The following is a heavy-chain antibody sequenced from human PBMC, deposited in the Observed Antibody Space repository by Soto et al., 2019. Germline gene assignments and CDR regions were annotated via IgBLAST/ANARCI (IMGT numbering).Heavy chain of an antibody. Sequence: QVKLVESGGGVVQPGRSLRLSCAASGFSFSSYAMHWVRQAPGKGLEWLSFISYDGRNEYYADSVKGRFTVSRDSSENTLYLQINTLKPEDTAVYYCARDGCPNGVFFNDYWGQGTLVTVSP. D-gene: IGHD2-8*01. CDR2: ISYDGRNE. J-gene: IGHJ4*02. CDR3: ARDGCPNGVFFNDY. CDR1: GFSFSSYA. V-gene: IGHV3-30*04.